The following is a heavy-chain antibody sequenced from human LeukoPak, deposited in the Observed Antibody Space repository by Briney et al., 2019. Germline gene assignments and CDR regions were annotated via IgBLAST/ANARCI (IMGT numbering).Heavy chain of an antibody. CDR1: GFTFTNYM. CDR2: ISYDGSNK. Sequence: GGSLRLSCVASGFTFTNYMMHWVRQAPGKGLEWVAVISYDGSNKYYADSVKGRFTISRDNSKNTLYLQMNSLRAEDTAVYYCAKDAHNYYYYYMDVWGKGTTVTVSS. V-gene: IGHV3-30*18. D-gene: IGHD5-24*01. CDR3: AKDAHNYYYYYMDV. J-gene: IGHJ6*03.